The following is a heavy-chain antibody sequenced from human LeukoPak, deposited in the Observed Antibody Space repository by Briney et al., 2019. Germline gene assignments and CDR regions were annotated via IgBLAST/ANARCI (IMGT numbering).Heavy chain of an antibody. V-gene: IGHV3-9*01. CDR2: ISWKRGSI. CDR3: VVVPAATVTDALDI. Sequence: GRSLRLSCAASGFTFDDYAMHCVRGAPGRGVEGVSGISWKRGSIGDADSLKGRFTIPRDNAKNTLYLQMNSLRAEDTALYYCVVVPAATVTDALDIWGQGTMVTVSS. D-gene: IGHD2-2*01. J-gene: IGHJ3*02. CDR1: GFTFDDYA.